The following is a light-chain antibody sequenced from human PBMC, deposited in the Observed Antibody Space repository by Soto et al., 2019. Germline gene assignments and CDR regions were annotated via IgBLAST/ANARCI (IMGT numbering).Light chain of an antibody. CDR1: RSNIGSNY. CDR3: AAWDDSLSGWV. CDR2: TNN. J-gene: IGLJ3*02. V-gene: IGLV1-47*02. Sequence: QPVLTQPPSASGTPGQRVTISCSGSRSNIGSNYVYWYQQLPGTAPKLLIYTNNQRPSGVPDRFSGSKSGTSASLAISGLRSEDEADYYCAAWDDSLSGWVFGGGTQLTVL.